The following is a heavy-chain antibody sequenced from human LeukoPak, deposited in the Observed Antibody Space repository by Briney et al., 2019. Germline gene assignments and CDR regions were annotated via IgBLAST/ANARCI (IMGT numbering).Heavy chain of an antibody. J-gene: IGHJ6*02. CDR3: ARTNWNRYYYGMDV. CDR1: GFTVSSNY. CDR2: IYSGGST. Sequence: GGSLRLSCAASGFTVSSNYMSWVRQAPGKGLEWVSVIYSGGSTYYADSVKGRFTISRDNSKNTLYLQMNSLRAEDTAVYYCARTNWNRYYYGMDVWGQGTTVTVSS. D-gene: IGHD1-1*01. V-gene: IGHV3-53*01.